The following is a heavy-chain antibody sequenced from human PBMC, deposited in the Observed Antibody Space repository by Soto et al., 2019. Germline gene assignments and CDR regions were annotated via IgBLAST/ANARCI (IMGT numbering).Heavy chain of an antibody. D-gene: IGHD6-19*01. CDR1: GASTGGYY. Sequence: QVQLQESGPGLLKPSETLSLTCTISGASTGGYYWSWIRQSPGRGLEWIGYVFSSGSTNYSPSLQSRVAISIETSKRQFFLKLTSVTAADTALYYCARHWWSSGSYLGFESWGQGTQVTVSS. V-gene: IGHV4-59*08. J-gene: IGHJ4*02. CDR2: VFSSGST. CDR3: ARHWWSSGSYLGFES.